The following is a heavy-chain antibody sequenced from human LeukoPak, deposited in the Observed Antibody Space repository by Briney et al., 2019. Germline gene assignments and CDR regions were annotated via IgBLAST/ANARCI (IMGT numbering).Heavy chain of an antibody. CDR1: GFTFRSYA. J-gene: IGHJ4*02. CDR3: ALLGYCSDTSRLDTEY. CDR2: ISCSDGST. V-gene: IGHV3-23*01. Sequence: GGSLRLSCAASGFTFRSYAMSWVRQAPWKGREWVSTISCSDGSTYYADSLKGRFTISRDNPKNTLYLQMNRLRAKHTAVYHCALLGYCSDTSRLDTEYWGQGTLVTASS. D-gene: IGHD2-2*01.